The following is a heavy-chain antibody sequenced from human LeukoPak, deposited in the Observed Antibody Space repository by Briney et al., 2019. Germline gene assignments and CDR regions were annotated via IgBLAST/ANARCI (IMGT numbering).Heavy chain of an antibody. CDR3: ARRYSSGWYPGPTLDY. V-gene: IGHV3-21*01. D-gene: IGHD6-19*01. Sequence: GGSLRLSSAASGFTFSSYSMNWVRQAPGKGLEWVSSISSSSSYIYYADSVKGRFTISRDNAKNSLYLQMNSLRAEDTAVYYCARRYSSGWYPGPTLDYWGQGTLVTVSS. CDR1: GFTFSSYS. CDR2: ISSSSSYI. J-gene: IGHJ4*02.